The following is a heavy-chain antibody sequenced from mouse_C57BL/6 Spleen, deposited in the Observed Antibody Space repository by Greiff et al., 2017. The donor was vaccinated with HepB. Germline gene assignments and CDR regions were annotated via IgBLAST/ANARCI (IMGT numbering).Heavy chain of an antibody. V-gene: IGHV1-39*01. CDR2: INPNYGTT. Sequence: EVKLMESGPELVKPGASVKISCKASGYSFTDYNMNWVKQSNGKSLEWIGVINPNYGTTSYNQKFKGKATLTVDQSSSTAYMQLNSLTSEDSAVYYCAREGTTVVADYAMDYWGQGTSVTVSS. CDR3: AREGTTVVADYAMDY. CDR1: GYSFTDYN. J-gene: IGHJ4*01. D-gene: IGHD1-1*01.